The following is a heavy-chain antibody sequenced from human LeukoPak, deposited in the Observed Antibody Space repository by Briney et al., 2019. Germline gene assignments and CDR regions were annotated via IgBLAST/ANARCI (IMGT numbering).Heavy chain of an antibody. Sequence: GGSLRLSCAASGFTFSSYAMNWVRQAPGKGLEWVSTISGSGGSTYSADSVKGRFTISRDNSKNTLYLQMNSLRAEDTAVYYCAKEWSGRGPMDVWGQGTKVTVSS. CDR3: AKEWSGRGPMDV. CDR1: GFTFSSYA. CDR2: ISGSGGST. J-gene: IGHJ6*02. V-gene: IGHV3-23*01. D-gene: IGHD2-8*01.